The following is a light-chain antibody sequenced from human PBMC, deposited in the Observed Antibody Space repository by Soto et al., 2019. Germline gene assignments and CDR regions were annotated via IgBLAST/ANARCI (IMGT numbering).Light chain of an antibody. CDR2: GNN. CDR3: CSYARPTFYA. Sequence: QSVVTQPPSASGTPGQRVTISCSGSSSNIGSDTVNWYQQVPGTAPKLLIYGNNQRPSGVPDRFSGSKSGTSASLAIRGLQSEDEADYYCCSYARPTFYAFATGTKLTVL. V-gene: IGLV1-44*01. CDR1: SSNIGSDT. J-gene: IGLJ1*01.